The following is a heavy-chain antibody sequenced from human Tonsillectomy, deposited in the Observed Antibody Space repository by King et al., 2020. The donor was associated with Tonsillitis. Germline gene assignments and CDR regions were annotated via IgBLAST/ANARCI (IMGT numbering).Heavy chain of an antibody. D-gene: IGHD3-22*01. CDR2: IYPGDSDT. CDR1: GHSFNTYW. CDR3: ARFPHIHYYDSLAWFDP. V-gene: IGHV5-51*03. Sequence: EVQLVESGAEVKKPGESLKISCKGSGHSFNTYWIGWVRQMPGKGLEWMGIIYPGDSDTRYSPSFQGQVTISADKSVSTAYLQWSSLKASDSAMYYCARFPHIHYYDSLAWFDPWGQGTLVTVSS. J-gene: IGHJ5*02.